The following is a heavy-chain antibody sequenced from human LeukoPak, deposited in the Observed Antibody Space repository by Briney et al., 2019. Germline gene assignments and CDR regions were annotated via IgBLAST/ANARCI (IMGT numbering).Heavy chain of an antibody. D-gene: IGHD5-18*01. CDR1: GFTFSSYW. J-gene: IGHJ6*03. CDR3: AKENVDTAMGDYYYYYYMDV. V-gene: IGHV3-23*01. Sequence: GGSLRLSCAASGFTFSSYWMSWVRQAPGKGLEWVSAISGSGGSTYYADSVKGRFTISRDNSKNTLYLQMNSLRAEDTAVYYCAKENVDTAMGDYYYYYYMDVWGKGTTVTVSS. CDR2: ISGSGGST.